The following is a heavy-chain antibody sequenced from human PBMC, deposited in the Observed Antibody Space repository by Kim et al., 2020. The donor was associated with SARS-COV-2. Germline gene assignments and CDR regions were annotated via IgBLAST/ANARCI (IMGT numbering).Heavy chain of an antibody. CDR2: VFYSGRA. J-gene: IGHJ4*01. D-gene: IGHD1-7*01. CDR1: GGSMTSFY. CDR3: ARGGNYIYHFYFDY. V-gene: IGHV4-59*08. Sequence: SETLSLTCSVSGGSMTSFYWSWVRQSPGKGLEWIGSVFYSGRASYNPSLKSRLTLSVDTSNNHFSLHLTSVTAADTAVYYCARGGNYIYHFYFDYWGHG.